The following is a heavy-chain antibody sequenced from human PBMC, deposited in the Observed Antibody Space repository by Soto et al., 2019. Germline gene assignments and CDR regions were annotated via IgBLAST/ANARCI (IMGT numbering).Heavy chain of an antibody. CDR3: AKVEGGYYYYGMDV. CDR2: ISYDGSNE. V-gene: IGHV3-30*18. D-gene: IGHD3-16*01. J-gene: IGHJ6*02. Sequence: QVQLVESGGGVVQPGRSLRLSCAASGFTFSNYAMHWVRQAPGKGLEWVAVISYDGSNEYYADSVKGRFTISRDNSKKTLYLQMNSLRAEDTAVYYCAKVEGGYYYYGMDVWGQGTTDTVSS. CDR1: GFTFSNYA.